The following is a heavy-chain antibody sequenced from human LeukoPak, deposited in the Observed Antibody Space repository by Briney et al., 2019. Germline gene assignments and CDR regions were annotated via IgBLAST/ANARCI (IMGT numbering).Heavy chain of an antibody. CDR3: ARVTPLSGYAPDY. V-gene: IGHV3-7*01. CDR1: GFTFSNYW. Sequence: GGSLRLSCAASGFTFSNYWMTWVRQSPGKGLEWVANIKQDGSEKYYVDSLKGRFTISRDNAKNSLYLQMNSRRVEDTGVYYCARVTPLSGYAPDYWGQGTLVTVSS. D-gene: IGHD5-12*01. CDR2: IKQDGSEK. J-gene: IGHJ4*02.